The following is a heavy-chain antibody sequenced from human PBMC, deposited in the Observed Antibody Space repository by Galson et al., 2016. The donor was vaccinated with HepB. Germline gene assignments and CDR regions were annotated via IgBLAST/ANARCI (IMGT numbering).Heavy chain of an antibody. CDR3: ARTRSITIFDGMDV. D-gene: IGHD3-3*01. J-gene: IGHJ6*02. CDR2: ISGSSRSYT. CDR1: GFTFSEFY. V-gene: IGHV3-11*06. Sequence: SLRLSCAASGFTFSEFYMTWIRQAPGKGLEWLSYISGSSRSYTDYADSVKGRFTISRDNAKDSPYLQMNRLRAEDTAVYYCARTRSITIFDGMDVWAKGPRSPSP.